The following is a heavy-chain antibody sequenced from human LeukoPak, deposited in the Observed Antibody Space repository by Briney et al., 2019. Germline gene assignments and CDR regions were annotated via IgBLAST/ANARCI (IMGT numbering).Heavy chain of an antibody. CDR2: ISYDGSNK. Sequence: PGGSLRLSCAASGFTFSSYGMHWVRQAPGKGLEWVAVISYDGSNKYYADSVKGRFTISRENSKNTLYLQMNSLRAEDTAIYYCAHTDSYYFDSGMVSWGQGALVTVSS. V-gene: IGHV3-30*03. CDR3: AHTDSYYFDSGMVS. D-gene: IGHD3-22*01. CDR1: GFTFSSYG. J-gene: IGHJ5*02.